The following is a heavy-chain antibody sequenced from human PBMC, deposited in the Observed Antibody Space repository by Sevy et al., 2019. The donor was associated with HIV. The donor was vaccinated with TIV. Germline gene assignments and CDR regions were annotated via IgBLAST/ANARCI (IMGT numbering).Heavy chain of an antibody. CDR3: AKDQVWYSSGWYLGY. CDR1: GFTFSSYV. D-gene: IGHD6-19*01. V-gene: IGHV3-23*01. J-gene: IGHJ4*02. CDR2: ISRSGGST. Sequence: GGSLRLSCAASGFTFSSYVMSWVRQAPGKGLEWVSAISRSGGSTYYADSVKGRFTISRDNSKNTLYLQMNSLRAEDTAVYYCAKDQVWYSSGWYLGYWGQGTLVTVSS.